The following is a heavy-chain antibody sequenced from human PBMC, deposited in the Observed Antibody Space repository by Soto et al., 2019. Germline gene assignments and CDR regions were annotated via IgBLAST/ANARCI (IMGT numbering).Heavy chain of an antibody. CDR3: AKGVAVGFHFGSSTDRGFDP. J-gene: IGHJ5*02. CDR2: ITGSGGST. V-gene: IGHV3-23*01. CDR1: GFTFSSYA. D-gene: IGHD6-6*01. Sequence: EVQLLESGGGLVQPGGSLRLSCVASGFTFSSYAMTWVRQAPGKGLEWVSSITGSGGSTYYTDSLEGRFTISRDNSENTLFLQMNSLRAEDTAVYYCAKGVAVGFHFGSSTDRGFDPWGQGTLVTVSS.